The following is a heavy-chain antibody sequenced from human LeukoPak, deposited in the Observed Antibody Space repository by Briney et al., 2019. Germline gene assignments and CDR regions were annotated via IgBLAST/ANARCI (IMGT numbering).Heavy chain of an antibody. J-gene: IGHJ4*02. Sequence: ASVKVSCKASGGTFSSYAISWVRQAPGQGLEWMGGIIPIFGTANYAQKFQGRVTITADESTSTAYMELGSLRSEDTAVYYCARDSGYDLYFDYWGQGTLVTVSS. D-gene: IGHD5-12*01. V-gene: IGHV1-69*13. CDR1: GGTFSSYA. CDR3: ARDSGYDLYFDY. CDR2: IIPIFGTA.